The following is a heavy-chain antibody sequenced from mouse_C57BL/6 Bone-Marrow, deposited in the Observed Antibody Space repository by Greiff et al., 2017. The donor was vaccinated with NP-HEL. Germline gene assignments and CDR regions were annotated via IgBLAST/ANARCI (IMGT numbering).Heavy chain of an antibody. CDR2: IDPETGGT. V-gene: IGHV1-15*01. CDR1: GYTFTDYE. D-gene: IGHD1-1*01. CDR3: TRREGLLLRFAY. J-gene: IGHJ3*01. Sequence: VKLMESGAELVRPGASVTLSCKASGYTFTDYEMHWVKQTPVHGLEWIGAIDPETGGTAYNQKFKGKAILTADKSSSTAYMELRSLTSEDSAVYYCTRREGLLLRFAYWGQGTLVTVSA.